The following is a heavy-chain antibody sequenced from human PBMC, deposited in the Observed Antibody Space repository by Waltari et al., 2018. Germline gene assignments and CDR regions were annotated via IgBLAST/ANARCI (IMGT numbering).Heavy chain of an antibody. CDR2: LRNTGGT. D-gene: IGHD3-22*01. J-gene: IGHJ4*02. CDR1: GDFLSDAH. CDR3: ARLPTKYYDSIGWGFFDQ. V-gene: IGHV4-59*08. Sequence: HVQLQESGPGLVKPSETLSLTCTVSGDFLSDAHWTWIRQAPGKGLEWIAYLRNTGGTKCTPSFQSRVTISADTSKKQFSLRLTSVTAADTAVYYCARLPTKYYDSIGWGFFDQWGQGILVTVSP.